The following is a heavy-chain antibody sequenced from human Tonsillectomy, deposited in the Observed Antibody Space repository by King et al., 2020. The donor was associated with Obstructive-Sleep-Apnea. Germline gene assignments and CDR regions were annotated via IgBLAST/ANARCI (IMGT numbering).Heavy chain of an antibody. Sequence: EVQLVESGGGLVRPGGSLRLSCAASGFTFSTYWMTWVRQAPGKGLEWVANIRQDGTEMYYVDSVKGRFTISRDNAKNSLYLQMISLRAEDTAVYYCARENDNDTYGYSHYFDYWGQGTLVTVSS. J-gene: IGHJ4*02. CDR2: IRQDGTEM. D-gene: IGHD5-18*01. CDR1: GFTFSTYW. V-gene: IGHV3-7*03. CDR3: ARENDNDTYGYSHYFDY.